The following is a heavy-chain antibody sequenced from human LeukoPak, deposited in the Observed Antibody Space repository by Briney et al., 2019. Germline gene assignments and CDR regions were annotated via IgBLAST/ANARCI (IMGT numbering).Heavy chain of an antibody. Sequence: GGSLRLSCAASGFTVSSNYMSWVRQAPGKGLEWVSVIYSVGNTYYADSVKGRFTISRDNSKNTLYLQMNSLRAEDTAVYYCARDLLKSSGSAHYMDVWGKGTTVTISS. CDR3: ARDLLKSSGSAHYMDV. CDR1: GFTVSSNY. D-gene: IGHD3-22*01. V-gene: IGHV3-53*01. J-gene: IGHJ6*03. CDR2: IYSVGNT.